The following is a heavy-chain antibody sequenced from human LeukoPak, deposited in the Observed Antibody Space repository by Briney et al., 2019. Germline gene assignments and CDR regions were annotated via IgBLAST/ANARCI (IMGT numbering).Heavy chain of an antibody. Sequence: SQTLSLTCTVSGGSISSGGYYWSWIRQHPGKGLEWIGYIYYSGSTYYNPSLKSRVTISVDTSKNQFSLKLSSVTAADTAVYYCASHENMITFGGVIVNDAFDIWGQGTMVTVSS. CDR2: IYYSGST. CDR3: ASHENMITFGGVIVNDAFDI. J-gene: IGHJ3*02. CDR1: GGSISSGGYY. V-gene: IGHV4-31*03. D-gene: IGHD3-16*02.